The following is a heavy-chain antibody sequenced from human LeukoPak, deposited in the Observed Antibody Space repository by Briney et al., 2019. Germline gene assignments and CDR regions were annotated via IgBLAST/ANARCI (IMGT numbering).Heavy chain of an antibody. J-gene: IGHJ5*02. CDR3: ARGGKLEPTAMPT. V-gene: IGHV3-74*01. CDR2: INPDGSST. Sequence: PGGSLRLSCVASGFTFRTYWMHWVRQVPGKGPVWLSRINPDGSSTTYADSVKGRFTISRDNAKNMLYLQINNLRVEDTAIYYCARGGKLEPTAMPTWGQGSLV. D-gene: IGHD2-2*01. CDR1: GFTFRTYW.